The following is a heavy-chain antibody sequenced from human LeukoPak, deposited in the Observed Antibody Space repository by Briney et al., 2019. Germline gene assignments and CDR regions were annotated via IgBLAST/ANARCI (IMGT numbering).Heavy chain of an antibody. D-gene: IGHD6-13*01. Sequence: GGSLRLSCAASGLTFSSHWMHWVRQAPGKGLVWVSRITNDGSSTTYADSVKGRFTISRVNAKNMLYLQVNSLRAEDTAVYYCAKDQLGYSSSWYYFDYWGQGTLVTVSS. CDR1: GLTFSSHW. CDR2: ITNDGSST. J-gene: IGHJ4*02. V-gene: IGHV3-74*01. CDR3: AKDQLGYSSSWYYFDY.